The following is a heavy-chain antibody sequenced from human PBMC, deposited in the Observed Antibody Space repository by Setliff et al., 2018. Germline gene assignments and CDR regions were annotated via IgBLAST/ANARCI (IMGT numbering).Heavy chain of an antibody. D-gene: IGHD2-15*01. V-gene: IGHV3-33*08. CDR2: IWDDGGNK. CDR3: SRTCSGSGCYAGLES. CDR1: GFTFSTYR. J-gene: IGHJ4*02. Sequence: GESLKSSCAASGFTFSTYRMHWVRQAPGKGLEWVAVIWDDGGNKYHADSVKGRFTISRDNSKNTLYLQMTSLRPEDTAVYYCSRTCSGSGCYAGLESWGQGTPVTVSS.